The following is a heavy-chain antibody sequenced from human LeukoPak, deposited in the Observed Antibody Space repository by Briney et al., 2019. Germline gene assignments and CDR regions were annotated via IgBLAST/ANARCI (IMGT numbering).Heavy chain of an antibody. J-gene: IGHJ4*02. CDR2: IYTSGST. CDR3: ARARADYGSGASFDY. V-gene: IGHV4-4*07. Sequence: SETLSLTCTVSGGSISSYYWSWIRQPAGKGLEWIGRIYTSGSTNYNPSLKSRDTMSVDTSKNQFSLKLSSVTAADTAVYYCARARADYGSGASFDYWGQGTLVTVSS. D-gene: IGHD3-10*01. CDR1: GGSISSYY.